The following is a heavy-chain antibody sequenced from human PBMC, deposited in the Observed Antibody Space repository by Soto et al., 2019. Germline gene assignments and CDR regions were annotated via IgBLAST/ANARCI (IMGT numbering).Heavy chain of an antibody. V-gene: IGHV3-30-3*01. J-gene: IGHJ4*02. Sequence: PGGVLEVSCASSGCNFSFYAMHWVRQTPGKGLEWVAVISFDGNNIYYADSVRGRFTISRDSSSSMLYLQMNNLKPEDSAIYYCARVGCSSIWCVTHFDNWGQGTMVTVYS. CDR1: GCNFSFYA. D-gene: IGHD2-2*01. CDR3: ARVGCSSIWCVTHFDN. CDR2: ISFDGNNI.